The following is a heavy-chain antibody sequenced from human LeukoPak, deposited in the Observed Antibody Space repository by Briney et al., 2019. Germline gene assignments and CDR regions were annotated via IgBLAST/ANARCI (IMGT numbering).Heavy chain of an antibody. CDR3: ARVGYYDFWSGYLWFDP. D-gene: IGHD3-3*01. J-gene: IGHJ5*02. CDR2: ISSSSSYI. Sequence: GGSLRLSCAASGFTFSSYSMNWVRQAPGKGLEGVSSISSSSSYIYYADSVKGRFTISRDNAKNSLYLQMNSLRAEDTAVYYCARVGYYDFWSGYLWFDPWGQGTLVTVSS. V-gene: IGHV3-21*01. CDR1: GFTFSSYS.